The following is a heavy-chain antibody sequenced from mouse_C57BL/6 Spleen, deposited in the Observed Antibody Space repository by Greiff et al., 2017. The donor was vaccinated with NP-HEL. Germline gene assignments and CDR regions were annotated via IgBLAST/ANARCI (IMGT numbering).Heavy chain of an antibody. CDR2: IHPNSGST. V-gene: IGHV1-64*01. CDR3: ARGRGNYGNAMDY. CDR1: GYTFTSYW. J-gene: IGHJ4*01. D-gene: IGHD1-1*01. Sequence: VQLQQSGAALVKPGASVKLSCKASGYTFTSYWMHWVKQRPGQGLEWIGMIHPNSGSTNYNEKFMSKATLTVDKSSRTAYMQLSSLTAEDSAVYYGARGRGNYGNAMDYWGQGTSVTVSA.